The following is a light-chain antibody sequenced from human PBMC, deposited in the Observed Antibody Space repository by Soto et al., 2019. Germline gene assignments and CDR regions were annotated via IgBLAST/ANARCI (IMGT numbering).Light chain of an antibody. J-gene: IGKJ4*01. V-gene: IGKV3-15*01. CDR3: QHYNNWLGT. CDR1: QSVIKN. CDR2: GAS. Sequence: EIVMTQPPDTLSVSPGEGATLSCRASQSVIKNLAWFQQKPGQAPRLLIYGASTRATGIPDRFSGSGSGTEFTLTISSLQSEDFAVYYCQHYNNWLGTFGGGTKVDIK.